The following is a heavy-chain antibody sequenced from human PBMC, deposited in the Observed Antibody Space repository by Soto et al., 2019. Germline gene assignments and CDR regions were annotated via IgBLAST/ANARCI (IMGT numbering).Heavy chain of an antibody. Sequence: ASVKVSCKASGYTFTSDGISWVRQAPGQGLEWMGWISAYNGNTNYAQKIQGRVTMTTDTSTSTAYMELRSLRSDDTAVYYCARYCTNGVYLLYYYYYGMDVWGQGTTVTVSS. CDR2: ISAYNGNT. J-gene: IGHJ6*02. V-gene: IGHV1-18*01. CDR3: ARYCTNGVYLLYYYYYGMDV. CDR1: GYTFTSDG. D-gene: IGHD2-8*01.